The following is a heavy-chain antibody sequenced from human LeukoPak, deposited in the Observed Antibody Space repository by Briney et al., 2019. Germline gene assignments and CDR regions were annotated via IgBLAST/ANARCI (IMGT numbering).Heavy chain of an antibody. CDR3: ARDPPSFAL. CDR1: GFTFISYN. V-gene: IGHV3-21*01. CDR2: ISSSSTYI. D-gene: IGHD3-3*02. J-gene: IGHJ4*02. Sequence: KPGGSLRLSCAASGFTFISYNMNWVRQAPGKGLEWVSSISSSSTYIYYADSVKGRFTISRDNAKGSLYLQMNSLRAEDTAVYYCARDPPSFALWGQGTLVTVSS.